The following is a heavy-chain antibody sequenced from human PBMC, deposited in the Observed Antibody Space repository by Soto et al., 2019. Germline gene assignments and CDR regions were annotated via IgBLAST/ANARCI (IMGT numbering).Heavy chain of an antibody. V-gene: IGHV3-30-3*01. J-gene: IGHJ6*02. CDR2: ISYDGSNK. D-gene: IGHD3-3*01. Sequence: QVQLVESGGGVVQPGRSLRLSCAASGFTFSSYAMHWVRQAPGKGLEWVAVISYDGSNKYYADSVKGRFTISRDKFKNSLYVQMNRLRAEDTPVYYCARDAIRFSWAYGMDVWGQGTTVTVSS. CDR1: GFTFSSYA. CDR3: ARDAIRFSWAYGMDV.